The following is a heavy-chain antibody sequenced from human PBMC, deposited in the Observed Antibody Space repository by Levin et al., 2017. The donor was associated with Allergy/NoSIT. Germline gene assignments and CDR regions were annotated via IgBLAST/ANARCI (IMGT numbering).Heavy chain of an antibody. J-gene: IGHJ6*02. V-gene: IGHV3-74*01. D-gene: IGHD3-10*01. Sequence: ETLSLTCAASGFTFSSYWMHWVRQAPGKGLVWVSRIHIDGSSTTYADSVKGRFTISRDNAKNTLYLQMNSLRAEDTAVYYCSRGGGRDSYYYAMDVWGQGTTVTVSS. CDR1: GFTFSSYW. CDR2: IHIDGSST. CDR3: SRGGGRDSYYYAMDV.